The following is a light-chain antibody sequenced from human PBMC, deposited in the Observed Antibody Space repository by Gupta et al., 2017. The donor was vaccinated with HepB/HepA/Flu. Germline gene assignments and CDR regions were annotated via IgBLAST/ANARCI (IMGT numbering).Light chain of an antibody. CDR1: SSNIGSNT. V-gene: IGLV1-44*01. Sequence: QSVLTQPPSASGTPGQRVTISCSGSSSNIGSNTVNWYQQLPGTAPNLLIYSNNQRPAGVPDRFSGSKSGASASLAISGLQSEDEADYYCAAWDDSLNGDVVFGGGTKLTVL. CDR2: SNN. J-gene: IGLJ2*01. CDR3: AAWDDSLNGDVV.